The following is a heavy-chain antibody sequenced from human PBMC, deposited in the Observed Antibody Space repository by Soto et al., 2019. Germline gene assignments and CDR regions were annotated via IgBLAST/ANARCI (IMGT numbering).Heavy chain of an antibody. CDR1: GGSITSSGYA. CDR2: IYPSGST. J-gene: IGHJ4*02. CDR3: ARASYYYGSRAYSLFDH. V-gene: IGHV4-30-2*01. Sequence: QLQLQESGSGLVKPSQTLSLTCAVSGGSITSSGYAGGWIRQPPGKGLEGIGYIYPSGSTYLNPSLKGRVSISVDRSENQFSLKLISVTAADTAVYYCARASYYYGSRAYSLFDHWGQGTLVTVSS. D-gene: IGHD3-10*01.